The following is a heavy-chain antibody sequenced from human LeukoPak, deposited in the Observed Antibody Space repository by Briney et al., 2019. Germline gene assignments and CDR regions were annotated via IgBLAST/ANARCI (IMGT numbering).Heavy chain of an antibody. V-gene: IGHV3-33*01. J-gene: IGHJ4*02. CDR3: ARAGPLGDY. D-gene: IGHD3-16*01. CDR1: GFTFSSYG. CDR2: IWNDGSYK. Sequence: GGSLRLSCAASGFTFSSYGMHWVRQAPGKGLELAAVIWNDGSYKYYADSVKGRFTISRHNAKKTVYLQMNSLRAEDTAVYYCARAGPLGDYWGQGTLVTVSS.